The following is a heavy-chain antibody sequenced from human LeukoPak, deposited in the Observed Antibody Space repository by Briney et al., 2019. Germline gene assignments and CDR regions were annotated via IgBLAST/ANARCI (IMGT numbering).Heavy chain of an antibody. Sequence: ASAKVSCKASRVTFSSCSVSWVRQAPGQGPEWMGRIIPVFGTANYAQQFHGRVVITADESTSTVHMEMSSLRSDDTAMYYCARGPRATYYYDSSGFDGAFEVWGQGTMVTVSS. CDR2: IIPVFGTA. V-gene: IGHV1-69*15. CDR1: RVTFSSCS. CDR3: ARGPRATYYYDSSGFDGAFEV. J-gene: IGHJ3*01. D-gene: IGHD3-22*01.